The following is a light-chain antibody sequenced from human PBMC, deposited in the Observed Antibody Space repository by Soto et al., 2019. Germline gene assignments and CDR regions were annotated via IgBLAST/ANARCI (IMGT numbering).Light chain of an antibody. Sequence: VVMTQSPATVSVSPGEKATLSSGAIQSVSCNLAWSQQKADQAPRLRYYGASCRDARVPARFSGSRSETEFTPTISSLLSEDFAVYYCLLSNNWPPSTSGQAARL. CDR2: GAS. J-gene: IGKJ5*01. V-gene: IGKV3-15*01. CDR1: QSVSCN. CDR3: LLSNNWPPST.